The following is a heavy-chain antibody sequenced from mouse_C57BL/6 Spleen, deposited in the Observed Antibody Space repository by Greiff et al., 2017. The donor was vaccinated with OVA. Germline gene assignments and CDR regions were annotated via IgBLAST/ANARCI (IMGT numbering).Heavy chain of an antibody. CDR2: IDPSDSYT. D-gene: IGHD1-1*02. CDR1: GYTFTSYW. Sequence: QVQLQQPGAELVMPGASVKLSCKASGYTFTSYWMHWVKQRPGQGLEWIGEIDPSDSYTNYNQKFKGKSTLTVDKSSSTAYMQLSSLTSEDSAVYYCARYYGQGYYAMDYWGQGTSVTVSS. J-gene: IGHJ4*01. V-gene: IGHV1-69*01. CDR3: ARYYGQGYYAMDY.